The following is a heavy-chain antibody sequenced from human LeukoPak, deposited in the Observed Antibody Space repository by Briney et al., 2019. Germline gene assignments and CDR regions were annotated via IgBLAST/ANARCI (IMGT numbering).Heavy chain of an antibody. CDR2: IKQDGSEK. Sequence: GGSLRLSCAASGFSFSDYWMSWVRQVPGKGLEWVANIKQDGSEKCYVDSVKGRFTISRDNAKNSLYLQMHNLRVEDTALYYCARGGSDNFDNWGQGTLVTVSS. CDR3: ARGGSDNFDN. CDR1: GFSFSDYW. D-gene: IGHD2-21*02. V-gene: IGHV3-7*04. J-gene: IGHJ4*02.